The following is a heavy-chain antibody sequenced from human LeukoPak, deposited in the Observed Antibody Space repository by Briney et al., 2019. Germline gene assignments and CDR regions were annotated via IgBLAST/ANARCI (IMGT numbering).Heavy chain of an antibody. D-gene: IGHD6-19*01. Sequence: ASVKVSCKASGYTITNNAINWVRRAPGQGLEWMGWINTNNGDPTYAQGFAGRYVISLDTSVSTAYLQISSLKAEDTAVYYCARTVAVAGTYWFDPWGQGTLVTVSS. V-gene: IGHV7-4-1*02. CDR1: GYTITNNA. CDR3: ARTVAVAGTYWFDP. J-gene: IGHJ5*02. CDR2: INTNNGDP.